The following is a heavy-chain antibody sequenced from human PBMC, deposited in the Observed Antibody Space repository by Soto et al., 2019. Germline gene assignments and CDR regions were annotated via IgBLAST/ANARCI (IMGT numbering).Heavy chain of an antibody. Sequence: SETLSLTCTVSGGSISSYYWSWIRQPPGKGLEWIGYIYYSGSTNYNPSLKSRVTISVDTSKNQFSLKLSSVTAADTAVYYCARVPLDTAMVGSYYYYGMDVWGQGTTVT. V-gene: IGHV4-59*01. CDR3: ARVPLDTAMVGSYYYYGMDV. CDR2: IYYSGST. J-gene: IGHJ6*02. D-gene: IGHD5-18*01. CDR1: GGSISSYY.